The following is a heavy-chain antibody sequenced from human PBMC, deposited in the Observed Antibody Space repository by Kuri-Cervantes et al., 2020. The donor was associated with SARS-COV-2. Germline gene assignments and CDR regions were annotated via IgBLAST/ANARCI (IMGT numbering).Heavy chain of an antibody. V-gene: IGHV1-8*03. J-gene: IGHJ4*02. CDR1: GYTFTSYD. Sequence: ASVKVSCKASGYTFTSYDINWVRQATGQGLEWMGWMNPNSGNTGYAQKFQGRVTITRNTSISTAYMELSSLRSEDTAVYYCARATHYDSSGYYYSFDYWGRGTLVTVSS. CDR2: MNPNSGNT. D-gene: IGHD3-22*01. CDR3: ARATHYDSSGYYYSFDY.